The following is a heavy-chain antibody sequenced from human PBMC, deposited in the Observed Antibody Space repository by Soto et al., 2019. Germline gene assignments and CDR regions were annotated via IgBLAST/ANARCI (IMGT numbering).Heavy chain of an antibody. CDR3: AASLAAYYYYYYGMDV. Sequence: SETLSLTCTVSGGSISSYYWSWIRQPPGKGLEWIGYIYYSGSTNYNPSLKSRVTISVDTSKNQFSLKLRSLRSDDTAVYYCAASLAAYYYYYYGMDVWGQGTTVTVSS. J-gene: IGHJ6*02. D-gene: IGHD2-15*01. CDR2: IYYSGST. V-gene: IGHV4-59*01. CDR1: GGSISSYY.